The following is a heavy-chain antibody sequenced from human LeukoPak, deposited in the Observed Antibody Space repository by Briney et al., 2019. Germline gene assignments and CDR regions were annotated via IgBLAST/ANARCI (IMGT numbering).Heavy chain of an antibody. V-gene: IGHV3-7*01. CDR2: IKPDGSET. Sequence: GGSLRLSCAASGFDLSKNWMSWVRQAPGKGLEWVAKIKPDGSETSYVDSVEGRFIISRDNAKNSLFLQMNSLSAEDTALYYCATFSGGFYPKEPFDIWGRGTMVSVSS. J-gene: IGHJ3*02. CDR3: ATFSGGFYPKEPFDI. CDR1: GFDLSKNW. D-gene: IGHD3-22*01.